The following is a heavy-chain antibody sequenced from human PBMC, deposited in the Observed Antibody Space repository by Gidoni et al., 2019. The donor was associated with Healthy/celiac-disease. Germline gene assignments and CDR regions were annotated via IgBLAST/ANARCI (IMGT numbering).Heavy chain of an antibody. CDR2: IYPGDSDT. CDR3: ARHYLYIFSASPKLYYYYGMDV. CDR1: GYSFTSYW. D-gene: IGHD3-10*02. Sequence: EVQLVQSGAEVKKPGESLKISCKGSGYSFTSYWLGWVRQMPGKGLEWMGIIYPGDSDTRYSPSFQGQVTISADKSISTAYLQWSSLKASDTAMYYCARHYLYIFSASPKLYYYYGMDVWGQGTTVTVSS. V-gene: IGHV5-51*01. J-gene: IGHJ6*02.